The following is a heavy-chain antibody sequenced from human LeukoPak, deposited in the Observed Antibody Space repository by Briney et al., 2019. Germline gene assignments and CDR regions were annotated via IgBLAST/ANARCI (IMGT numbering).Heavy chain of an antibody. J-gene: IGHJ4*02. CDR1: GFIFSNFA. CDR2: IRTSGQST. D-gene: IGHD2-2*01. V-gene: IGHV3-23*01. CDR3: AKDHPPYCSGTSCYPFDY. Sequence: GGSLRLSCAASGFIFSNFAMSWVRQAPGKGLEWVSGIRTSGQSTYYADPVKGRFAISRDDSKNTLYLQMNSLRAEDTAVYYCAKDHPPYCSGTSCYPFDYWGQGALVTVSS.